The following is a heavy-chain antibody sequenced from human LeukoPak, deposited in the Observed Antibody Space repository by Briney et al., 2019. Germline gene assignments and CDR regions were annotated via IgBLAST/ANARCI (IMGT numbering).Heavy chain of an antibody. J-gene: IGHJ6*04. CDR1: GYTFTSYY. CDR3: AALAVAGTGDYYYYGMDV. D-gene: IGHD6-19*01. Sequence: ASVKVSCKASGYTFTSYYMHWVRQAPGQGLEWMGIINPSGGSTSYAQKFQGRVTMTRDMSTSTAYMELSSLRSEDTAVYYCAALAVAGTGDYYYYGMDVWGKGTTVTVSS. CDR2: INPSGGST. V-gene: IGHV1-46*01.